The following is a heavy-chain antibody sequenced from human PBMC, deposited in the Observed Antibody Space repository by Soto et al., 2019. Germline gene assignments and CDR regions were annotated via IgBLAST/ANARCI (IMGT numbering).Heavy chain of an antibody. V-gene: IGHV3-23*01. Sequence: EVQLLQSGGGLVQPGGSLRLSCAASGFTFSNFAMRWIRQAPGKGLEWVSGINGGGGHTDYADSVKGRFTISRDNSKNTLYLRMSSLRAEDTAVYYCAKAHRVYSSTWFFFDSWGQGTLVTVSS. J-gene: IGHJ4*02. CDR2: INGGGGHT. CDR1: GFTFSNFA. D-gene: IGHD6-19*01. CDR3: AKAHRVYSSTWFFFDS.